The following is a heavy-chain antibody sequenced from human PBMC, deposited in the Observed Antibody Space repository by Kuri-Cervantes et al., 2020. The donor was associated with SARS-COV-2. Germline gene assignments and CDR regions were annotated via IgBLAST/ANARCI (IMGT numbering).Heavy chain of an antibody. CDR2: ISSSSSYI. D-gene: IGHD6-13*01. CDR1: GFTFSSYS. V-gene: IGHV3-21*01. CDR3: ASSPLEPSSSSEYYYYYMDV. J-gene: IGHJ6*03. Sequence: GGSLRLSCAASGFTFSSYSMNWVRQAPGKGLEWVSSISSSSSYIYYAGSVKGRFTISRDNAKNSLYLQMNSLRAEDTAVYYCASSPLEPSSSSEYYYYYMDVWGKGTTVTVSS.